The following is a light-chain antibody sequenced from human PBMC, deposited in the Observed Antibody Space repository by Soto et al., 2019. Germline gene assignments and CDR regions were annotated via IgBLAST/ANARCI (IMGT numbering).Light chain of an antibody. CDR3: CSSKPESTYV. CDR1: SSDIGAYNS. J-gene: IGLJ1*01. Sequence: QSVLAQPASVSGSPRQSITISCTGTSSDIGAYNSVSWYQQHPHKAPQVIIYKGTQRPSGVSNRFSGSTSGNAASLTISGLQADDEADYFCCSSKPESTYVCGTGTKVTVL. CDR2: KGT. V-gene: IGLV2-23*01.